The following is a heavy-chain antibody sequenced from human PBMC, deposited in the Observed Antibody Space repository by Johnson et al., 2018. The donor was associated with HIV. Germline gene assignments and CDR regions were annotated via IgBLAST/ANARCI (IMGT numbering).Heavy chain of an antibody. J-gene: IGHJ3*02. D-gene: IGHD3-22*01. CDR1: GFTFSNAW. V-gene: IGHV3-15*01. CDR3: TTKDYYDSSGPLDI. Sequence: EQLVESGGGLVKPGGSLRLSCAASGFTFSNAWMSWVRQAPGKGLEWVGRIKSKTDGGTTDYAAPVKGRFTISRDDSKNTLYLQMNSLKTEDTAVYYCTTKDYYDSSGPLDIWGQGTMVTVSS. CDR2: IKSKTDGGTT.